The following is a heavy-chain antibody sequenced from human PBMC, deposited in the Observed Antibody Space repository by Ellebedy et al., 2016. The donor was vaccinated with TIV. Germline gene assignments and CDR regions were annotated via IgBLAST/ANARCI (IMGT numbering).Heavy chain of an antibody. J-gene: IGHJ3*02. CDR1: GYTFTSYD. Sequence: ASVKVSCKASGYTFTSYDINWVRQATGQGLEWMGRIVPILGIANYAQKFQGRVTITADKSTSTAYMELSSLRSEDTAVYYCARENDAFDIWGQGTMVTVSS. CDR3: ARENDAFDI. CDR2: IVPILGIA. V-gene: IGHV1-69*04.